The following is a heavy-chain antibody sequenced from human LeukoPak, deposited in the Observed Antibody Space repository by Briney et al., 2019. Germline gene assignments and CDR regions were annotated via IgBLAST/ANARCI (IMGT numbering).Heavy chain of an antibody. CDR1: GGSISSSSDY. CDR2: IYYSGTT. Sequence: SETLSLTCTVSGGSISSSSDYWGWIRQSPGKGLEWIGSIYYSGTTYYNPSLKSRVTVSVDTSKNQFFLKLRSVTAADTTVYYCARSGNSGFDYWGQGTLVTVSS. D-gene: IGHD3-10*01. V-gene: IGHV4-39*01. J-gene: IGHJ4*02. CDR3: ARSGNSGFDY.